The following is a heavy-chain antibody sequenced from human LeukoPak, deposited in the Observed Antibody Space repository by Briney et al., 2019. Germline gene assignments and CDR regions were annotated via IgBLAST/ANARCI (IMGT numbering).Heavy chain of an antibody. D-gene: IGHD4-17*01. CDR1: GGTFSSYT. J-gene: IGHJ6*02. V-gene: IGHV1-69*04. CDR3: ARDEKYGDYVVSSYYYGMDV. Sequence: SVKVSWKASGGTFSSYTISWVRQAPGQGLEWMGRIIPILGIANYAQKFQGRVTITADKSTSTAYMELSSLRSEDTAVYYCARDEKYGDYVVSSYYYGMDVWGQGTTVTVSS. CDR2: IIPILGIA.